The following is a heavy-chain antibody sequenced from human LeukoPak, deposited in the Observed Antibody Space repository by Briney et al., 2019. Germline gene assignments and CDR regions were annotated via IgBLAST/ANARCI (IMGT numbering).Heavy chain of an antibody. CDR1: GGSFSGYY. CDR2: INHSGST. V-gene: IGHV4-34*01. D-gene: IGHD2-2*01. CDR3: ARTGGYCSSTSCQNPLDY. J-gene: IGHJ4*02. Sequence: PSETLSLTCAVYGGSFSGYYWSWIRQPPGRGLEWIGEINHSGSTNYNPSLKSRVTISVDTSKNQFSLKLSSVTAADTAVYYCARTGGYCSSTSCQNPLDYWGQGTLVTVSS.